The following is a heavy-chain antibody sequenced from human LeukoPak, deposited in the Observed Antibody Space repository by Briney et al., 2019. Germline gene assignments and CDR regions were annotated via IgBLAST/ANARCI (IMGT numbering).Heavy chain of an antibody. V-gene: IGHV1-18*01. CDR2: INAYNGNT. Sequence: ASVKLSCTASGYTFTSYGISWVRQAPGQGLEWMGWINAYNGNTYYAHKLQGRVTMTTDTSTRTAYVELRSMRADDTAVYYCARGGGDIVVVTAAMISEYFQHWGQGTLVTVSS. D-gene: IGHD2-2*01. CDR3: ARGGGDIVVVTAAMISEYFQH. J-gene: IGHJ1*01. CDR1: GYTFTSYG.